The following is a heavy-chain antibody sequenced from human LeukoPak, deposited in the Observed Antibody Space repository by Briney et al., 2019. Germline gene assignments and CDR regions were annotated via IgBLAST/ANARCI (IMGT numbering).Heavy chain of an antibody. CDR1: VYTFISYY. V-gene: IGHV1-46*01. Sequence: ASVKVSCKASVYTFISYYMHWVRQAPGQGLEWMGIINPSGGRTSNAQRFQDRVTLTRDTSQRTVYMGLSNLRAADTAVYFFAREGGVLLFGELGYWGQGTLVTVSS. D-gene: IGHD3-10*02. CDR3: AREGGVLLFGELGY. J-gene: IGHJ4*02. CDR2: INPSGGRT.